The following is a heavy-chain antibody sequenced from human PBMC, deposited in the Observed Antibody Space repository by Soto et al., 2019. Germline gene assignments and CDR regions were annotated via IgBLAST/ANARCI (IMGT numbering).Heavy chain of an antibody. CDR1: GYSFTNSW. V-gene: IGHV5-51*01. CDR2: IYPGDSDT. D-gene: IGHD3-3*01. Sequence: PGESLKISCKGSGYSFTNSWIGWVRQMPGKGLEWMGIIYPGDSDTRYSPSFQDQVTISADKSITTAYLQWSSLRASDTAMYYCAISCGVLITLLGPNDAFDVWGQGTMVTVSS. J-gene: IGHJ3*01. CDR3: AISCGVLITLLGPNDAFDV.